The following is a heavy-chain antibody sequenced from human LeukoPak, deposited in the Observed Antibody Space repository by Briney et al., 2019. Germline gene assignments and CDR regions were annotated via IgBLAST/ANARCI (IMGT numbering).Heavy chain of an antibody. J-gene: IGHJ4*02. Sequence: GGSLRLSCAASGFTFTSFGMSWVRQAPGKGLEWVSSISSSSSYIYYADSVKGRFTISRDNAKNSLYLQMNSLRAEDTAVYYCASSSSWYPCLPVWGQGTLVTVSS. CDR2: ISSSSSYI. CDR1: GFTFTSFG. D-gene: IGHD6-13*01. CDR3: ASSSSWYPCLPV. V-gene: IGHV3-21*01.